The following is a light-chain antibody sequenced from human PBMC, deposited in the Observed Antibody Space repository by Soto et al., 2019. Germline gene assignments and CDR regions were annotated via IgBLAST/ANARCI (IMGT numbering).Light chain of an antibody. J-gene: IGLJ3*02. CDR3: CSYAGSSTWV. CDR1: SSAVGDYNY. CDR2: EVT. V-gene: IGLV2-11*01. Sequence: QSVLTQPRSVSGSPGQSVTISCTGPSSAVGDYNYVSWYQQQPGKAPKLVIYEVTKRPSGVPDRFSGSKSGNTASLTISGLQAEDEGDYYCCSYAGSSTWVFGGGTKLTVL.